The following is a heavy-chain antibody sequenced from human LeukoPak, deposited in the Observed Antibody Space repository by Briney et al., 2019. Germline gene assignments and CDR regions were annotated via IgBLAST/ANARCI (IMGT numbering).Heavy chain of an antibody. Sequence: GGSLRLSCAASGFTFSSHSMNWVRQAPGKGLEWVSSISSSRSHIYYADSLKGRFTISRDNAKNSLYLQMNSLRAEDTAVYYCARESKGDLYIDYWGQGTLVTVSS. CDR2: ISSSRSHI. J-gene: IGHJ4*02. CDR1: GFTFSSHS. CDR3: ARESKGDLYIDY. D-gene: IGHD3-16*01. V-gene: IGHV3-21*01.